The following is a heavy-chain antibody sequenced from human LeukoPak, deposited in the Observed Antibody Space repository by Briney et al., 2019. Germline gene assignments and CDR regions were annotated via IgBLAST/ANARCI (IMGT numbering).Heavy chain of an antibody. CDR1: GGSISSYY. CDR3: ARRNGDDRYYFDY. V-gene: IGHV4-59*12. Sequence: PSETLSLTCTVSGGSISSYYWSWIRQPPGKGLEWIGYVYYSGSTNYNPSLKSRVTISVDTSKNQFSLKLSSVTAADTAVYYCARRNGDDRYYFDYWGQGTLVTVSS. CDR2: VYYSGST. J-gene: IGHJ4*02. D-gene: IGHD4-17*01.